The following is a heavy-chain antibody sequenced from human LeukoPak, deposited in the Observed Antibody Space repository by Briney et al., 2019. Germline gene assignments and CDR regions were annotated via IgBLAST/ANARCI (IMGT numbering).Heavy chain of an antibody. CDR1: GFTFSNYA. D-gene: IGHD3-22*01. CDR3: AKEDYDSSGGFDS. CDR2: IRGRGDST. J-gene: IGHJ4*02. V-gene: IGHV3-23*01. Sequence: GGSLGLSCAASGFTFSNYAMSWVRQAPGKGQEWVSAIRGRGDSTYYADSVMGRFGISRENSKNTLHLQLNYLRAEDTAVYYCAKEDYDSSGGFDSWGQGTLVTVSS.